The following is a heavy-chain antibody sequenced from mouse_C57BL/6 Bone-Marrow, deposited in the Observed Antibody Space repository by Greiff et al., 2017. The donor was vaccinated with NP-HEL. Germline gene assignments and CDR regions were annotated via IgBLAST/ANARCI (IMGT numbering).Heavy chain of an antibody. CDR1: GFTFSDYG. D-gene: IGHD2-4*01. Sequence: DVMLVESGGGLVKPGGSLKLSCAASGFTFSDYGMHWVRQAPEKGLEWVAYISSGSSTIYYADTVKGRFTISRDNAKNTLFLQMTSLRSEDTAMYYCAIDYDWAMDYWGQGTSVTVSS. J-gene: IGHJ4*01. V-gene: IGHV5-17*01. CDR3: AIDYDWAMDY. CDR2: ISSGSSTI.